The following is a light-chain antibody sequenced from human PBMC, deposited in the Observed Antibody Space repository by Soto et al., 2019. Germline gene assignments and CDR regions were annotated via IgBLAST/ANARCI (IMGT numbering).Light chain of an antibody. V-gene: IGLV2-14*01. CDR3: SSYSSGSTLYV. CDR2: EVS. J-gene: IGLJ1*01. Sequence: QSVLTQPASVSGSPGQSITISCTGTSSDVGGYNYVSWYQQHPGKAPKLMIYEVSNRPSGASNRFSGSKSGNTASLTISGLQPEDEADYHCSSYSSGSTLYVLGSGTKVIVL. CDR1: SSDVGGYNY.